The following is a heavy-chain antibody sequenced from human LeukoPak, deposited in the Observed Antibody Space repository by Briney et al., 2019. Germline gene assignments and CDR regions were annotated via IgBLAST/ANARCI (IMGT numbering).Heavy chain of an antibody. D-gene: IGHD3-16*01. CDR2: ISGSGGST. J-gene: IGHJ4*02. V-gene: IGHV3-23*01. CDR3: ARALTFGGVRGFDY. CDR1: GFTFSSYA. Sequence: PGGSLRLSCAASGFTFSSYAMSWVRQAPGKGLEWVSAISGSGGSTYYADSVKGRFTISRDNSKNTLYLKMNSLRAEDTAVYYCARALTFGGVRGFDYWGQGTLVTVSS.